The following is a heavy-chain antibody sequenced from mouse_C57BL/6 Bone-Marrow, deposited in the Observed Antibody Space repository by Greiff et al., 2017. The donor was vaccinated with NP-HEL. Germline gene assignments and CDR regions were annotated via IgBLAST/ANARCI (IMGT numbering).Heavy chain of an antibody. CDR2: IWSGGST. CDR1: GFSLTSYG. Sequence: VQLQQSGPGLVQPSQSLSITCTVSGFSLTSYGVHWVRQSPGKGLEWLGVIWSGGSTDYNAAFISRLSISKDNSKSQVFFKMNSLQADDTAIYYCARNDGYYGWFADWGQGTLVTVSA. CDR3: ARNDGYYGWFAD. J-gene: IGHJ3*01. D-gene: IGHD2-3*01. V-gene: IGHV2-2*01.